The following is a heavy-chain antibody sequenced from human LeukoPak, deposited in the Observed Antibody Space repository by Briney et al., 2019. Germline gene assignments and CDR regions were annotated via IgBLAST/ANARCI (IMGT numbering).Heavy chain of an antibody. D-gene: IGHD4-17*01. CDR3: AAEGDYSDAVY. CDR1: GFTFTSSA. V-gene: IGHV1-58*01. Sequence: ASVKVSCKASGFTFTSSAVQWVRQARGQRLEWIGWIVVGSGNTNYAQKFQERVTITRDMSTSTAHMELSSLRSEDTAVYYCAAEGDYSDAVYWGQGTLVTVSS. J-gene: IGHJ4*02. CDR2: IVVGSGNT.